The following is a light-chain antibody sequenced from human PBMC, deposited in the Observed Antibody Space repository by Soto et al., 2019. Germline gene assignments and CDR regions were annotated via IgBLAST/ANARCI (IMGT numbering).Light chain of an antibody. V-gene: IGLV2-14*01. J-gene: IGLJ1*01. Sequence: QSVLTQPASVSGSPGQSIAISCTGTSSDVGGYNYASWYQQHPGKAPKLIIYDVTNRPSGVSNRFSGSESGNTASLPISGLQAEDEADYYCSSYTSSSTYVFGTGTKVTVL. CDR2: DVT. CDR3: SSYTSSSTYV. CDR1: SSDVGGYNY.